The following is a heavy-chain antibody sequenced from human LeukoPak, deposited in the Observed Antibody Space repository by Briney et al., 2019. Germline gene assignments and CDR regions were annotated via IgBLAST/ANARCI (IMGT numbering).Heavy chain of an antibody. D-gene: IGHD6-6*01. J-gene: IGHJ6*03. V-gene: IGHV4-59*01. CDR3: ARLHSSSYYYYYYMDV. CDR1: GGSISSYY. Sequence: SETLSLTCTASGGSISSYYWSWIRQPPGKGLEWMGYIYYSGSTNYNPSPKSRVTISVDTSKNQFSLKLSSVTAADTAVYYCARLHSSSYYYYYYMDVWGKGTTVTVSS. CDR2: IYYSGST.